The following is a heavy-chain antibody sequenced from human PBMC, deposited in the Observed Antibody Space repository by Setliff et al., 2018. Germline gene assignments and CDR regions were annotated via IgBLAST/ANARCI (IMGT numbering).Heavy chain of an antibody. J-gene: IGHJ6*03. Sequence: SETLSLTCNVSGGSIRSGTYYWGWIRQPPGKGLEWIGSIYYSGTTYYNPSLKSPVTISIDTSKNQFSLKLSSVTAADTAIYYCARHGARGYYYYMDVWGEGTTVTVSS. CDR1: GGSIRSGTYY. V-gene: IGHV4-39*01. CDR3: ARHGARGYYYYMDV. CDR2: IYYSGTT. D-gene: IGHD3-10*01.